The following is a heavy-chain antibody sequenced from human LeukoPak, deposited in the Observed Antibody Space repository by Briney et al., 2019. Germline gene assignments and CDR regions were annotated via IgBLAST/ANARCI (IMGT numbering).Heavy chain of an antibody. Sequence: PGGSLRLSCAASGFTFSSYGMHWFRQAPGKGLEWVAFIRYDGSNKYYADSVKGRFTISRDNSKNTLYLQMNSLRAEDTAVYYCAFNGYSSGWKGDYWGQGTLATVSS. CDR2: IRYDGSNK. CDR3: AFNGYSSGWKGDY. J-gene: IGHJ4*02. V-gene: IGHV3-30*02. D-gene: IGHD6-19*01. CDR1: GFTFSSYG.